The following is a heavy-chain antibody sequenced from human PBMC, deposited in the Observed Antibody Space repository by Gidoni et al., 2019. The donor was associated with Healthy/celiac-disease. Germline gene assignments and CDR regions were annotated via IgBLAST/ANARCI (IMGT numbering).Heavy chain of an antibody. CDR2: IKSKTDGGTT. CDR1: GFTFSNAW. Sequence: EVQLVESGGGLVKPGGSLSLSWAASGFTFSNAWMSWVRKAPGKGLEWVGRIKSKTDGGTTDYAAPVKGRFTISRDDSKNTLYLQMNSLKTEDTAVYYCTTEVYYYDSSGYSTVFDYWGQGTLVTVSS. CDR3: TTEVYYYDSSGYSTVFDY. D-gene: IGHD3-22*01. V-gene: IGHV3-15*01. J-gene: IGHJ4*02.